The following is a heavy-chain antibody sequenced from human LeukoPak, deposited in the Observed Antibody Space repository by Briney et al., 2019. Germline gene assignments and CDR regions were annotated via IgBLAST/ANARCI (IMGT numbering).Heavy chain of an antibody. CDR1: GFTFSSYS. CDR2: ISSSSSYI. J-gene: IGHJ4*02. V-gene: IGHV3-21*01. CDR3: ARESYYYDSSGYFSLDY. D-gene: IGHD3-22*01. Sequence: GGSLRLSCAASGFTFSSYSMNWVRQAPGKGLEWVSSISSSSSYIYYADSVKGRFTISRDNAKNSLYLQMNSLRAEDTAVYYCARESYYYDSSGYFSLDYWGQGTLVTVSS.